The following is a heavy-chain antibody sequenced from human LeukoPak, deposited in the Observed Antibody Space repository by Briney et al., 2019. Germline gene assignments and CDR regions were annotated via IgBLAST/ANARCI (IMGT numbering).Heavy chain of an antibody. Sequence: GGSLRLSCAASGFTFSSYSMNWVRQAPGKGLEWVSSISSSSSYIYYADSVKGRFTISRDNAKNSLYLQMNSLRAEDTAVYYCARDTMVRGVKMGYRGQGTLVTVSS. CDR2: ISSSSSYI. J-gene: IGHJ4*02. CDR3: ARDTMVRGVKMGY. V-gene: IGHV3-21*01. CDR1: GFTFSSYS. D-gene: IGHD3-10*01.